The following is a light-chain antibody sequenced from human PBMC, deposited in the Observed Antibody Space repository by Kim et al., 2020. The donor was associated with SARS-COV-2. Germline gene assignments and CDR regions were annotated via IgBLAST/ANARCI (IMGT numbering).Light chain of an antibody. CDR1: AGISTW. CDR3: QQSYSLPPT. CDR2: AAS. J-gene: IGKJ3*01. V-gene: IGKV1-12*01. Sequence: ASVGDSVTMTCRASAGISTWLAWYQQKPGKAPNLLIYAASDLQSEVPSRFSGSGSGTAFTLTINSLQPEDIGTYFCQQSYSLPPTFGPGTKVDIK.